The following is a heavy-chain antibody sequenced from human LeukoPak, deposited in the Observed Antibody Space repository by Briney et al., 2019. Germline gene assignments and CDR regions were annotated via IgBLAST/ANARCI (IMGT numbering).Heavy chain of an antibody. J-gene: IGHJ4*02. V-gene: IGHV3-7*01. D-gene: IGHD1-26*01. CDR1: GFTFSSYW. CDR2: IKQDGSEK. CDR3: ARDRSRSLY. Sequence: PGGSLRLSCVASGFTFSSYWMTWVRQAPGKGLEWVANIKQDGSEKYYVDSVKGRFTISRDDAKNSLYPQMNSLRAEDTAVYYCARDRSRSLYWGQGTLVTVSS.